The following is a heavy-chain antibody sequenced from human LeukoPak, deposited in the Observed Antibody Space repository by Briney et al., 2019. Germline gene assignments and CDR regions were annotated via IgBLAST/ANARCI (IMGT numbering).Heavy chain of an antibody. V-gene: IGHV3-11*04. J-gene: IGHJ3*02. CDR2: ISYSGSTM. D-gene: IGHD3-16*01. CDR3: ARVKGAHAFDI. CDR1: GFTFSDYY. Sequence: GGSLRLSCAASGFTFSDYYMSWFRQAPGKGLEWVSYISYSGSTMYYADSVRGRFTISRDNAKNSLFLQMYSLRAEDTAVYYCARVKGAHAFDIWGQGTMVTVSS.